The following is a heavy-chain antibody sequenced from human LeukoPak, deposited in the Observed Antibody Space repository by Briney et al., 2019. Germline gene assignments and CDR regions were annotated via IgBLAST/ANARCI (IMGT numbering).Heavy chain of an antibody. J-gene: IGHJ3*02. Sequence: GGSLGLSCVASGFTFSSYRMSWVRQAPGKGLEFEATIKQDRGDKTSVDSVKRRRNISRYKAENSLDRQISSLRAEDTAREYCARDPGWSSFDIWGQGIMVTVSS. CDR2: IKQDRGDK. V-gene: IGHV3-7*01. CDR1: GFTFSSYR. D-gene: IGHD2-15*01. CDR3: ARDPGWSSFDI.